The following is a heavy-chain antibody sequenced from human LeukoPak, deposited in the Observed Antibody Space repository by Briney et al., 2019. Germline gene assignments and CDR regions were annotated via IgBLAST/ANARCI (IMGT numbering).Heavy chain of an antibody. D-gene: IGHD6-13*01. CDR2: ISGSGGST. Sequence: GGSLRLSWAASGFTFSSYAMSWVRQAPGKGLEWVSAISGSGGSTYYADSVKGRFTISRDNSKNTLYLQMNSLRAEDTAVYYCAKGVYSSSWYGGSYGMDVWGQGTTVTVSS. CDR1: GFTFSSYA. CDR3: AKGVYSSSWYGGSYGMDV. V-gene: IGHV3-23*01. J-gene: IGHJ6*02.